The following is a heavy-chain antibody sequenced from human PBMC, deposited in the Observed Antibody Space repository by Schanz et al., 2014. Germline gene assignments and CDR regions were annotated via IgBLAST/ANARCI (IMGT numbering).Heavy chain of an antibody. CDR3: AKALKKESASRNGLAV. J-gene: IGHJ6*02. CDR2: IRYDASNE. CDR1: RFAFSNCG. V-gene: IGHV3-30*02. Sequence: QAQLVESGGGVVQPGGSLRLSCAASRFAFSNCGMHWVRQAPGKGLEWVAFIRYDASNEYYADSVKGRFTISRDNSKNTLYLQMNSLRPDDTAVYYCAKALKKESASRNGLAVWGHGTTVTVSS. D-gene: IGHD2-2*01.